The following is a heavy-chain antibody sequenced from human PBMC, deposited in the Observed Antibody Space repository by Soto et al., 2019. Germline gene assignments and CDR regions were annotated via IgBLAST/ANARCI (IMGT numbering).Heavy chain of an antibody. J-gene: IGHJ4*02. V-gene: IGHV3-11*01. Sequence: QVQLVESVGGLVMPGESLRLSCATSGFTFSDHYMSWIRQAPGKGLEWVSYISSSGNFMYYADSVKGRFNVSRDNAENSLYLQMNSLRAEDTAVYYCARRAASGRHFDHWGQGTLVSVSS. CDR1: GFTFSDHY. CDR3: ARRAASGRHFDH. D-gene: IGHD6-13*01. CDR2: ISSSGNFM.